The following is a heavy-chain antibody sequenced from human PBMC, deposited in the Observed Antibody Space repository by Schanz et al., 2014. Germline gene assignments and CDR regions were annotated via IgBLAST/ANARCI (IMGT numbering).Heavy chain of an antibody. CDR2: IATSSSTR. D-gene: IGHD3-9*01. Sequence: VQLVESGGGVVQPGRSLRLSCAASGFTFSSYGMHWVRQAPGKGLEWLSYIATSSSTRHYADSVKGRVTISRDNAKNSVSLQMRRLRVEDTAVYYCARDSRPNYDFLTAYYSIDYWGQGTLVTVSS. V-gene: IGHV3-48*01. J-gene: IGHJ4*02. CDR3: ARDSRPNYDFLTAYYSIDY. CDR1: GFTFSSYG.